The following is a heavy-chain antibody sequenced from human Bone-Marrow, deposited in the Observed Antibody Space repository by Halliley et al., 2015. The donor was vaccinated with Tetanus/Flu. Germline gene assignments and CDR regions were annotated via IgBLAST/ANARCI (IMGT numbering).Heavy chain of an antibody. V-gene: IGHV3-11*04. J-gene: IGHJ2*01. Sequence: SLRLSCAASGFTFSDYYMNWIRQAPGKGLEWISYMSSSGRTIYSADSVKGRFTISRDNAKNSLYLQMNSLRAEDTAVYYCARVRGSGRSYWYFDLWGRGTLVTVSS. D-gene: IGHD3-10*01. CDR3: ARVRGSGRSYWYFDL. CDR2: MSSSGRTI. CDR1: GFTFSDYY.